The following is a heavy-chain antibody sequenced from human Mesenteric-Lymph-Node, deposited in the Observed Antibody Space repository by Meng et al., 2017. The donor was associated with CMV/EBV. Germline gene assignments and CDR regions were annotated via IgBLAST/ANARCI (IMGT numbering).Heavy chain of an antibody. CDR1: GDSISSCGLC. CDR2: TYFSAST. CDR3: AREKQRVPDSYFDY. Sequence: SGDSISSCGLCWIRLPPHPGKGWQGSGYTYFSASTYYKPSLESGVITSQDTSSTQFTLKVSSMTAADAAVYCCAREKQRVPDSYFDYWGQGTLVTVSS. J-gene: IGHJ4*02. V-gene: IGHV4-31*02. D-gene: IGHD6-25*01.